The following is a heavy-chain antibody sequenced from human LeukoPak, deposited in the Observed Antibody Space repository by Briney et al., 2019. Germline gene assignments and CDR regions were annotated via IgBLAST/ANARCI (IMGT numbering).Heavy chain of an antibody. J-gene: IGHJ6*02. D-gene: IGHD6-6*01. Sequence: ASVKVSCKASGYTFTGYYMHWVRQAPGQGLEWMGWINPNSGGTNYAQKFQGRVTMTRDTSISTAYMELSRLRSDDTAVYYCARGDSSSSSYYYYGMDVWGQGTTATVSS. CDR3: ARGDSSSSSYYYYGMDV. CDR1: GYTFTGYY. CDR2: INPNSGGT. V-gene: IGHV1-2*02.